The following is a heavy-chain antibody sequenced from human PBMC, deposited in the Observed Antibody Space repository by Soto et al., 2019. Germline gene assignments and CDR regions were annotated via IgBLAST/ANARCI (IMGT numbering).Heavy chain of an antibody. V-gene: IGHV4-39*01. J-gene: IGHJ4*02. CDR2: IYYGGST. CDR1: GGSISSSSYY. CDR3: ARHVSDSTSWYNPYFFDN. D-gene: IGHD6-13*01. Sequence: SETLSLTCTVSGGSISSSSYYWGWIRQPPGKGLEWIGSIYYGGSTYYNPSLASRLLISLDTSNNHFSLNLRSVTAADTAVYYCARHVSDSTSWYNPYFFDNWGQGTRVTVPQ.